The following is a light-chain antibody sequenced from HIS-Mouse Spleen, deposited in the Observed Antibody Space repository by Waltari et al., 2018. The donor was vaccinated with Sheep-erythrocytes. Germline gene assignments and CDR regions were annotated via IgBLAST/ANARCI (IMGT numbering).Light chain of an antibody. J-gene: IGLJ2*01. CDR3: QAWDSSTAV. Sequence: SYELTQPPSVSVSPGQTASITCSGEKLGDQYACWSQQKPGQSPVLVIYQDSKRPSGIPGRFSGSNSGNTATLTISGTQAMDEADYYCQAWDSSTAVFGGGTKLTVL. CDR2: QDS. CDR1: KLGDQY. V-gene: IGLV3-1*01.